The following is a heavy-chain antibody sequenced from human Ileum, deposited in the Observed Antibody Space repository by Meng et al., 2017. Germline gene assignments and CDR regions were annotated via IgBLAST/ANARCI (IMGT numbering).Heavy chain of an antibody. CDR2: IDPGNGNR. Sequence: QVHLVQSGVEVKKPGASVKVSCKPSCYTFTTFGISWVRQAPGQGLEWMGWIDPGNGNRNFAQKFQDRITLTTDTTTTTAYMELRSLRSDDTAIFYCARDRQWVFDYWGQGTLVTVSS. CDR3: ARDRQWVFDY. CDR1: CYTFTTFG. V-gene: IGHV1-18*01. D-gene: IGHD6-19*01. J-gene: IGHJ4*02.